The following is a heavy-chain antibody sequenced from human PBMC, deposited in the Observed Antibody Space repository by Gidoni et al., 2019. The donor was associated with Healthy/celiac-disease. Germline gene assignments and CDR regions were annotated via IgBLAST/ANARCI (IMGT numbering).Heavy chain of an antibody. CDR1: GGSISSSSYY. J-gene: IGHJ5*02. D-gene: IGHD3-10*01. V-gene: IGHV4-39*01. CDR3: ARGAVRDFYGSGSYYNVRFPHWFDP. Sequence: QLQLQESGPGLVKPSETLSLNCTVPGGSISSSSYYWGWIRQPPGKGLAWIGIIYYSGSTYYNPSLKSRVTISVDTSKNQFSLKLSSVTAADTAVYYCARGAVRDFYGSGSYYNVRFPHWFDPWGQGTLVTVSS. CDR2: IYYSGST.